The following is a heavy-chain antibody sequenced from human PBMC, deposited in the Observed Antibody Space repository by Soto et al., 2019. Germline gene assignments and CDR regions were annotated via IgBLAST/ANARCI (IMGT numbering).Heavy chain of an antibody. CDR2: IRGSGGST. J-gene: IGHJ5*02. CDR3: ASNSSSWPKGGTNWFDP. CDR1: GFTFSSYA. D-gene: IGHD6-13*01. V-gene: IGHV3-23*01. Sequence: GGFLRLSCAASGFTFSSYAMRWVRQAPGKGLEWVSAIRGSGGSTYYADSVKGRFTISRDNSKNTLYLQMNSLRAEDTAVYYCASNSSSWPKGGTNWFDPWGQGTLVTV.